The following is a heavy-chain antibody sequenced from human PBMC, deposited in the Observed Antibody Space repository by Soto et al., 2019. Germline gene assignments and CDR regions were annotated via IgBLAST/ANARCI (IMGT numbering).Heavy chain of an antibody. CDR3: ARQVCSSTSCYNPYYYYGMDV. CDR1: GYSFTSYW. J-gene: IGHJ6*02. CDR2: IYPGDSDT. V-gene: IGHV5-51*01. Sequence: GESLKISCKGSGYSFTSYWIGWVRQMPGKGLEWMGIIYPGDSDTRYSPSFQGQVTISADKSISTAYLQWSSLKASDTAMYYCARQVCSSTSCYNPYYYYGMDVWGQGTTVTVPS. D-gene: IGHD2-2*02.